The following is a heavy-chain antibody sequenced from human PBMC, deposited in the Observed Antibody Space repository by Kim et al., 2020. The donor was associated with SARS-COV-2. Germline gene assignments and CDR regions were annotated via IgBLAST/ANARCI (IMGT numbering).Heavy chain of an antibody. CDR3: ARGRTVTTFLYYYSGMDV. CDR1: GGSFSGYY. D-gene: IGHD4-4*01. CDR2: INHIGST. Sequence: SETLSLTCAVYGGSFSGYYWSWIRQPPGKGLEWIGEINHIGSTNYNPSLKSRVTISVDTSKNQFSLKLSSVTAADTAVYYCARGRTVTTFLYYYSGMDVWGQGTTVTVSS. V-gene: IGHV4-34*01. J-gene: IGHJ6*02.